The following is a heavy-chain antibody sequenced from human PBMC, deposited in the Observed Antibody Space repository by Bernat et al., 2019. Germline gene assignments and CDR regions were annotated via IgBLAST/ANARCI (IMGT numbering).Heavy chain of an antibody. D-gene: IGHD2-2*01. CDR3: ARVFRNIVVVPAAMAFDL. CDR2: IIPIFGTA. Sequence: QVQLVQSGAEVKKPGSSVKVSCKASGGTFSSYAISWVRQAPGQGLEWMGGIIPIFGTANYEQKFQGRVTITADESTSTAYMELSSLRSEDTAVYYCARVFRNIVVVPAAMAFDLWGRGTLVTVAS. CDR1: GGTFSSYA. V-gene: IGHV1-69*01. J-gene: IGHJ2*01.